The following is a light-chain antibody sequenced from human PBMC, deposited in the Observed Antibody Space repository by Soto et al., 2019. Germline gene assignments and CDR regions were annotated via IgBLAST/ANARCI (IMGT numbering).Light chain of an antibody. V-gene: IGLV4-69*01. J-gene: IGLJ2*01. CDR3: QTWGTGIQV. Sequence: QLVLTQSPSASASLGASVKLTCTLSSGHSSYAIAWHQQQPEKDPRYLMKLNSDGSHSKGDGIPDRFSGSSSGAERYLTISSLQSEAEADYYCQTWGTGIQVFGGGTKLTVL. CDR2: LNSDGSH. CDR1: SGHSSYA.